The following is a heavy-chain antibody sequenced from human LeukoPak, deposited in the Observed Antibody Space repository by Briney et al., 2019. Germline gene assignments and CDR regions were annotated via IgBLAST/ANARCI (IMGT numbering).Heavy chain of an antibody. J-gene: IGHJ4*02. V-gene: IGHV3-64*01. CDR3: ARGRVLRYFDWLSTDFDY. D-gene: IGHD3-9*01. CDR2: ISSNGGST. Sequence: GGSLRLSCAASGFTFSSYAMHWLRQAPGKGLEYVSAISSNGGSTYYANSVKGRFTISRDNSKNTLYLQMGSLRAEDMAVYYCARGRVLRYFDWLSTDFDYWGQGTLVTVSS. CDR1: GFTFSSYA.